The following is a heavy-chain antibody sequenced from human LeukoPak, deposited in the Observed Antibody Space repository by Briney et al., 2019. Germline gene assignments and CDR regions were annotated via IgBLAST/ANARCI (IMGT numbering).Heavy chain of an antibody. D-gene: IGHD2-15*01. J-gene: IGHJ5*02. V-gene: IGHV5-51*03. CDR1: GYSFTSYW. CDR2: IYPGNSDT. CDR3: AGGYCSGGSCYWFDP. Sequence: GESLKNSCKGSGYSFTSYWNGWVRQIPGKSPEWMGIIYPGNSDTRYSPSFQGQVTISADKSISTAYLQWSSLKASDTAMYYCAGGYCSGGSCYWFDPWGQGTLVTVSS.